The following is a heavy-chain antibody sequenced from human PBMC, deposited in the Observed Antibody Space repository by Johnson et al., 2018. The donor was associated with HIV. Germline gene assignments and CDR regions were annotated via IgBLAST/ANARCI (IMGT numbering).Heavy chain of an antibody. CDR1: GFTFSSYA. J-gene: IGHJ3*01. CDR3: ARATYYYDTSGYLTRPRAFDV. Sequence: VQLVESGGGVVQPGRSLRLSCAASGFTFSSYAMHWVRQAPGKWLEWVSSINWNGGTPGSADSVKGRFTISRDNAKNSLYLQMNSLRADDTALYYCARATYYYDTSGYLTRPRAFDVWGQGTMVTVSS. V-gene: IGHV3-20*04. D-gene: IGHD3-22*01. CDR2: INWNGGTP.